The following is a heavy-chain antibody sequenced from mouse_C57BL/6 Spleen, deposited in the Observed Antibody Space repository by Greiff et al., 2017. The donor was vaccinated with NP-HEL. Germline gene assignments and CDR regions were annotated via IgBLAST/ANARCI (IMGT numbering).Heavy chain of an antibody. CDR1: GYTFTSYW. Sequence: QVQLQQPGAELVKPGASVKLSCKASGYTFTSYWMQWVKQRPGQGLEWIGEIDPSDSYTNYNQKFKDKATLTVDTSSSTAYMQLSSRTSEDSAVYCCARSYSDSQAMDYGGQGTSVTVAS. J-gene: IGHJ4*01. V-gene: IGHV1-50*01. CDR3: ARSYSDSQAMDY. CDR2: IDPSDSYT. D-gene: IGHD2-12*01.